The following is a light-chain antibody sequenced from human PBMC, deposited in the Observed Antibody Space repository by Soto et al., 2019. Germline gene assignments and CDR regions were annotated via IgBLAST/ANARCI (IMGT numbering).Light chain of an antibody. CDR1: SSNIGNNT. Sequence: QSALTQPPSASGTPGQRVTISCSGSSSNIGNNTVNWYQQLPGTAPKLLIYSNNQRPSGVPDRFSGSKSGTSASLAISGLQSEDEADYYCAAWDDSLNYVFGTGTKVTVL. CDR3: AAWDDSLNYV. CDR2: SNN. J-gene: IGLJ1*01. V-gene: IGLV1-44*01.